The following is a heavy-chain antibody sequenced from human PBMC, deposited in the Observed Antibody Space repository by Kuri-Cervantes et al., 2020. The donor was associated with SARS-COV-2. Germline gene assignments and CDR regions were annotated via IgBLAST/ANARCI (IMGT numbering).Heavy chain of an antibody. CDR3: ARGPGNWNFARDLFDP. D-gene: IGHD1-1*01. V-gene: IGHV1-46*01. CDR1: RYTFTSYY. CDR2: ISPSGDNT. J-gene: IGHJ5*02. Sequence: ASVKVSCKASRYTFTSYYIHWVRQAPGQGLEWMGIISPSGDNTTYAQKFQGRVTVTRDASTSTVYMELSSLKSEDTAVYYCARGPGNWNFARDLFDPWGQGTLVTVSS.